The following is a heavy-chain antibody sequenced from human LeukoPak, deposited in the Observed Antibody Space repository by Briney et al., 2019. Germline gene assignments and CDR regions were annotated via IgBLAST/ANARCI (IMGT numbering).Heavy chain of an antibody. D-gene: IGHD2-15*01. Sequence: SETLSLTCAVYGGSFSGYYWSWIRQPPGKGLEWIGEINHSGSTNYNPSLKSRVTISVDTSKNQFSLKLSSVTAADTAVYYCARVPCCSGGSCFLKPMDVWGKGTTVTVSS. CDR3: ARVPCCSGGSCFLKPMDV. CDR1: GGSFSGYY. J-gene: IGHJ6*03. V-gene: IGHV4-34*01. CDR2: INHSGST.